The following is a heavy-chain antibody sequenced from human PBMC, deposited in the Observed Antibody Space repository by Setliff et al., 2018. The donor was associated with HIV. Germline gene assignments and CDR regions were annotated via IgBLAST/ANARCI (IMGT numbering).Heavy chain of an antibody. CDR2: IYYSGST. V-gene: IGHV4-59*11. D-gene: IGHD3-16*01. Sequence: PSETLSLTCTVSGGSISSHFWSWIRQPPGKGLEWIGRIYYSGSTNYNPSLKSRVTISVVTSKNQFSLKLSSVTAADTAVYYCARGTLYYDYVWGTPFPLDYWGQGTLVTVSS. CDR3: ARGTLYYDYVWGTPFPLDY. CDR1: GGSISSHF. J-gene: IGHJ4*02.